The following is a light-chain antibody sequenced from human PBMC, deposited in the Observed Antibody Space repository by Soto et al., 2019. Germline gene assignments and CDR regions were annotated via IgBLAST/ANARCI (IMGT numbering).Light chain of an antibody. CDR2: EGS. CDR1: SSDVGSYNL. J-gene: IGLJ3*02. CDR3: CSYAGSSTSWV. V-gene: IGLV2-23*01. Sequence: QSALTQPASVSGSPGQSITISCTGTSSDVGSYNLVSWYQQHPGKAPKLMIYEGSKRPSGVSNRFSGSKSGNTASLTISGLQAEDEADYYCCSYAGSSTSWVFGGGTQLTVL.